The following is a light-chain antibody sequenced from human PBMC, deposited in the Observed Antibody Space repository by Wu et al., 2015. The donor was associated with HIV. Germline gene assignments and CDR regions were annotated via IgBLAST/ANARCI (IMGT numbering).Light chain of an antibody. V-gene: IGKV3-11*01. CDR1: QSINSY. CDR3: QQRSNWPPELT. J-gene: IGKJ4*01. CDR2: DTS. Sequence: EIVLTQSPATLSLSPGDTAILSCRASQSINSYLAWFQQKPGQAPRLLIYDTSNRASGIPARFSGGGSGTDFTLTISSLELEDFAVYYCQQRSNWPPELTFGGGTKVEI.